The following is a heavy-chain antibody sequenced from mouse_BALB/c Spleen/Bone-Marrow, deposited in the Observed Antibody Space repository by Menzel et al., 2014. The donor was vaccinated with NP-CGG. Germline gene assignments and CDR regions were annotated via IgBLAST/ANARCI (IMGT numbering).Heavy chain of an antibody. D-gene: IGHD2-10*02. V-gene: IGHV5-6*01. CDR2: ISSGGGST. CDR1: GFTFSTYG. J-gene: IGHJ2*01. CDR3: TRHPYGTFFAY. Sequence: EVQGVESGGDLVKPGGSLKLSCAASGFTFSTYGMSWVRQTPDKRLEWVATISSGGGSTYYPDTVKGRFIISRDNAKNTLYLQMSSLKSEDTAMYYCTRHPYGTFFAYWGQGTTLTVSS.